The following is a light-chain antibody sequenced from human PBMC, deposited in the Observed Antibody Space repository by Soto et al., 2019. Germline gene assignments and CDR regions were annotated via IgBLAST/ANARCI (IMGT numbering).Light chain of an antibody. J-gene: IGKJ3*01. CDR1: QRVYSN. CDR3: QQLNSYPLT. Sequence: EILMTQSPDTLSVSPGESATLSCRASQRVYSNLAWYQQRPGQAPRLLIYGASTRATGVPARFSGRGSGTEFTLTISSLQPEDFATYYCQQLNSYPLTFGPGTTVDIK. CDR2: GAS. V-gene: IGKV3-15*01.